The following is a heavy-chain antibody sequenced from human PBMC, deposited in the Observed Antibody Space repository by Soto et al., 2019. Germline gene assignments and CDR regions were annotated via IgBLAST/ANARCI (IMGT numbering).Heavy chain of an antibody. Sequence: QVQLVESGGGVVQPGRSLRLSCSVSGFTFSTYGMHWVRQAPGKGLAWVAFISYDGSKQYYEDSVRGRFTISRANSNNTLYLQMNNMTREDTAVYFCARRRFLASPIDFWGQGTLVTVSS. CDR1: GFTFSTYG. CDR2: ISYDGSKQ. V-gene: IGHV3-30*03. CDR3: ARRRFLASPIDF. D-gene: IGHD3-3*01. J-gene: IGHJ4*02.